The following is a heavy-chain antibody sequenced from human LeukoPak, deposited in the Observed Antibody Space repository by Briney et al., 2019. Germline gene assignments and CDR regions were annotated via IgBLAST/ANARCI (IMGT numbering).Heavy chain of an antibody. CDR2: IYYSGST. D-gene: IGHD3-22*01. CDR3: ARGGDSSGPKRGWFDP. CDR1: GGSISSYY. J-gene: IGHJ5*02. V-gene: IGHV4-59*12. Sequence: PSETLSLTCTVSGGSISSYYWSWIRQPPGKGLEWIGYIYYSGSTNYNPSLKSRVTISVDTSKNQFSLKLSSVTAADTAVYYCARGGDSSGPKRGWFDPWGQGTLVTVSS.